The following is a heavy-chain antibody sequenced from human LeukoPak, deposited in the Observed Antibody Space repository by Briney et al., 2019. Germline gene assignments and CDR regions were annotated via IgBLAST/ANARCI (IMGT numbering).Heavy chain of an antibody. CDR1: GFTFSSYW. J-gene: IGHJ4*02. Sequence: PGGSLRLSCAASGFTFSSYWMHWVRQGPGKGLEWVSAISGSGGSTYYADSVKGRFTISRDNSKNTLYLQMNSLRAEDTAVYYCAKFRSYCSGGSCYSLGYYFDYWGQGTLVTVSS. V-gene: IGHV3-23*01. D-gene: IGHD2-15*01. CDR2: ISGSGGST. CDR3: AKFRSYCSGGSCYSLGYYFDY.